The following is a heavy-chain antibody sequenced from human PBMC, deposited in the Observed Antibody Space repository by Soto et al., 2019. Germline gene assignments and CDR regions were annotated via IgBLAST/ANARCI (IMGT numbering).Heavy chain of an antibody. CDR1: GYTFTGYY. V-gene: IGHV1-2*04. Sequence: ASVKVSCKASGYTFTGYYMHWVRQAPGQGLEWMGWINPNSGGTNYAQKFQGWVTMTRDTSISTAYMELSRLRSDDTAVYYCARGGPDIVVVVATEGADDAFDIWGQGTMVTVSS. D-gene: IGHD2-15*01. CDR2: INPNSGGT. J-gene: IGHJ3*02. CDR3: ARGGPDIVVVVATEGADDAFDI.